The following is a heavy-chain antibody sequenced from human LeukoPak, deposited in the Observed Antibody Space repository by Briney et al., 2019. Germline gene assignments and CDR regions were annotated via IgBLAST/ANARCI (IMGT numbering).Heavy chain of an antibody. V-gene: IGHV4-59*01. D-gene: IGHD6-19*01. J-gene: IGHJ3*02. CDR2: IYYSGST. Sequence: SETLSLTCTVSGGSISSYYWSWFRQPPGKGLEWIGYIYYSGSTNYNPSLKSRVTISVDTSKNQFSLKLSSVTAADTAVYYCARDDTSSGWADAFDIWGQGTMVTVSS. CDR1: GGSISSYY. CDR3: ARDDTSSGWADAFDI.